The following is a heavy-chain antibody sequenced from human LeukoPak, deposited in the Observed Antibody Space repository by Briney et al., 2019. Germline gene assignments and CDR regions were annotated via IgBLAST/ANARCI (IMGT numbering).Heavy chain of an antibody. J-gene: IGHJ3*02. D-gene: IGHD3-22*01. CDR3: ARDYYYDSSGYYRRDAFDI. CDR1: GYTFTGYY. V-gene: IGHV1-2*02. Sequence: GASVKVSCKASGYTFTGYYMHWVRQAPGQGLEWMGWINPNSGGTNYAQKFQGRVTMTRDTSISTAYMELSRLRSDDTAVYYCARDYYYDSSGYYRRDAFDIWGQGTMVTVSS. CDR2: INPNSGGT.